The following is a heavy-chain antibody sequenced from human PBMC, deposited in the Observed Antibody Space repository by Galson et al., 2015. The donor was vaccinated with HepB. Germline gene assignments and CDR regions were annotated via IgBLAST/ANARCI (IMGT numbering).Heavy chain of an antibody. J-gene: IGHJ4*02. CDR2: ISYDGSNK. CDR1: GITFSSYG. Sequence: SLRLSCAASGITFSSYGMHWVRQAPGKGLEWVAVISYDGSNKYYADSVKGRFTISRDNSKNTLYLQMNSLRAEDTAVYYCAKDGGSSSPFGYWGQGTLVTVSS. CDR3: AKDGGSSSPFGY. V-gene: IGHV3-30*18. D-gene: IGHD6-6*01.